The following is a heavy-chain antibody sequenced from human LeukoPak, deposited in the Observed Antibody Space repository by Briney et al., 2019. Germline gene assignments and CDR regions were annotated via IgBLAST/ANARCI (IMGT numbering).Heavy chain of an antibody. J-gene: IGHJ4*02. D-gene: IGHD2/OR15-2a*01. V-gene: IGHV1-24*01. CDR1: GYTPTELS. CDR3: ATDFYRGLQFDY. Sequence: ASVKVSCKVSGYTPTELSMNWVRQAPGKGLEWMGRFDPEDGETIYAQKFQGRVTMTEDTSTDTAYMELTSLRSEDTAVYYCATDFYRGLQFDYWGQGTLVIVSS. CDR2: FDPEDGET.